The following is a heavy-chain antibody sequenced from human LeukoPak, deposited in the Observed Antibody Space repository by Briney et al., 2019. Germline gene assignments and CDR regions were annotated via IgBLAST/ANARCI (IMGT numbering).Heavy chain of an antibody. V-gene: IGHV4-31*03. J-gene: IGHJ4*02. D-gene: IGHD6-13*01. Sequence: PSQTLSLTCTVSGGSISSGGNYWSWIRQHPGEGLEWIGYIYSSGNTYYNPSLKSRLTISVDTSKNQFSLKLISVTAADTAVYFCARSGIAAASQYYFDSWGQGTLVTVSS. CDR2: IYSSGNT. CDR1: GGSISSGGNY. CDR3: ARSGIAAASQYYFDS.